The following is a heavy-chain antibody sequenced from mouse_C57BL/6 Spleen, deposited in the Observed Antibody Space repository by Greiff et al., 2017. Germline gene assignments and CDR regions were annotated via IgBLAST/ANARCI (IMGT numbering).Heavy chain of an antibody. D-gene: IGHD2-5*01. V-gene: IGHV5-9-1*02. CDR2: ISSGGDYI. CDR1: GFTFSSSA. CDR3: TRDPSTIVGFFDY. Sequence: EVKVEESGEGLVKPGGSLKLSCAASGFTFSSSAMSWVRQTPEKRLEWVAYISSGGDYIYYADTVKGRFTISSDNARNTLYLQMSSLKSEDTAMYYCTRDPSTIVGFFDYWGQGTTLTVSS. J-gene: IGHJ2*01.